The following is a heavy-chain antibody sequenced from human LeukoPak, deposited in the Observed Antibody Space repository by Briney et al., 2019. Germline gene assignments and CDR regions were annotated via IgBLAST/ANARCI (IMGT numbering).Heavy chain of an antibody. CDR2: IRSKANSYAT. CDR3: TRPSSYDFWSGSYPDAFDI. CDR1: GFTFSGSA. V-gene: IGHV3-73*01. D-gene: IGHD3-3*01. Sequence: PGGSLRLSCAASGFTFSGSAMHWVRQASGKGLEWVGRIRSKANSYATAYAASVKGRFTISRDDSKNTAYLQMNSLKTEDTAVYYCTRPSSYDFWSGSYPDAFDIWGQGTMVTVPS. J-gene: IGHJ3*02.